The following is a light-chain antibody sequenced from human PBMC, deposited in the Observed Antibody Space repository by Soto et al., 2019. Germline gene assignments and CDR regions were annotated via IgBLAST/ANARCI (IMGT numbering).Light chain of an antibody. CDR3: QQYKRYATST. J-gene: IGKJ5*01. V-gene: IGKV3-15*01. Sequence: IVVTQCAATLSVSPGESATLSCRASQSVXSNFAWYEKKPGQAPRTLSXGPSTRATGIPARFIGSGSGTEFTLTLSSLQPDYFSTYYCQQYKRYATSTFGQGTRLDI. CDR1: QSVXSN. CDR2: GPS.